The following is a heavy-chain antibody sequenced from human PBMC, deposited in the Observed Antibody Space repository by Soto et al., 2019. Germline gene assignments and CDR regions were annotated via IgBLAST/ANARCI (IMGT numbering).Heavy chain of an antibody. CDR2: MNPNSGNT. V-gene: IGHV1-8*01. J-gene: IGHJ6*02. Sequence: ASVKVSCKASGYTSTSYDINWLRQATGQGLEWMGWMNPNSGNTGYAQKFQGRVTMTRNTSISTAYMELSSLRSEDTAVYYCARRGYGSGTSGIFYYYYGMDVWGQGTTVTVSS. D-gene: IGHD3-10*01. CDR1: GYTSTSYD. CDR3: ARRGYGSGTSGIFYYYYGMDV.